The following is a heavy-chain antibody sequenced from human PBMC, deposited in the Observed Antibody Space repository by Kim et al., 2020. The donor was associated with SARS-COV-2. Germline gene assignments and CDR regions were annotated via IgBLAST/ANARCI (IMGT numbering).Heavy chain of an antibody. V-gene: IGHV1-46*01. CDR2: INPSGSNT. J-gene: IGHJ6*02. CDR3: ARDEGAAGTRAIYYYYYVMDV. Sequence: ASVKVSCKASGYTFTSYFMHWVRQTPGQGLEWMGIINPSGSNTSYAQKFQGRVTMTRDTSTSTVYMELSSLRSEDTAVYYCARDEGAAGTRAIYYYYYVMDVWGQGTTVTVSS. D-gene: IGHD6-13*01. CDR1: GYTFTSYF.